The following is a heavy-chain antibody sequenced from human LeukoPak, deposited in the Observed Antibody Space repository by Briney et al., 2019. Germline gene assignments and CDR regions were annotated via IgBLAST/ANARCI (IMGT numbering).Heavy chain of an antibody. D-gene: IGHD6-6*01. J-gene: IGHJ5*02. CDR3: ARDFIAARRWGRFDP. CDR2: ISAYNGNT. Sequence: GASVKVSCKASGYTFTSYGIGWVRQAPGQGLEWMGWISAYNGNTNYAQKLQGRVTMTTDTSTSTAYMELRSLRSDDTAVYYCARDFIAARRWGRFDPWGQGTLVTVSS. V-gene: IGHV1-18*01. CDR1: GYTFTSYG.